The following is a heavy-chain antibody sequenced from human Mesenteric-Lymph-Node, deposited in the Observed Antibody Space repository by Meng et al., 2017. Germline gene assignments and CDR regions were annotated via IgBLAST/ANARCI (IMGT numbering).Heavy chain of an antibody. Sequence: QVWVEGSGPGPVKPSQTLSPTCTVSGCSITSPRSYWGWVREPPGKGLEWIGSIYYRGSTNYNPSLKSRISMSVDMSKNQFSLKVNSVTAADTAIYYCVISSHNWGQGTLVTVSS. CDR1: GCSITSPRSY. CDR3: VISSHN. J-gene: IGHJ4*02. CDR2: IYYRGST. D-gene: IGHD3-3*02. V-gene: IGHV4-39*07.